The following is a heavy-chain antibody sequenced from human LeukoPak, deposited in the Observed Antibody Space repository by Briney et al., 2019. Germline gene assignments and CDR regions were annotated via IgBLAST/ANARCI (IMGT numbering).Heavy chain of an antibody. D-gene: IGHD2-21*01. Sequence: GGSLRLSCAASGFTFSSYWMSWVRQAPGKGLEWVANIKQDGSEKYYVDSVKGRFTISRDNAKNSLYLQMNSLRAEDTAVYYCARVSIRRNPHIVVVIYFDYWGQGTLVTVPS. CDR2: IKQDGSEK. J-gene: IGHJ4*02. CDR1: GFTFSSYW. V-gene: IGHV3-7*01. CDR3: ARVSIRRNPHIVVVIYFDY.